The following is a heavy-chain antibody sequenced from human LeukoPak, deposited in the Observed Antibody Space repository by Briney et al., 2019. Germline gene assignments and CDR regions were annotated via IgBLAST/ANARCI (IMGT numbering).Heavy chain of an antibody. V-gene: IGHV1-69*05. CDR1: GGTFSSYA. CDR2: IIPIFGTA. Sequence: GSSVKVSCKASGGTFSSYAISWVRQAPGQGLEWMGGIIPIFGTANYAQKFQGRVTITTDESTSTAYMELSSLRSQDTAVYYCARATMGCSSTSCYMWGAFDIWGQGTMVTVSS. J-gene: IGHJ3*02. D-gene: IGHD2-2*02. CDR3: ARATMGCSSTSCYMWGAFDI.